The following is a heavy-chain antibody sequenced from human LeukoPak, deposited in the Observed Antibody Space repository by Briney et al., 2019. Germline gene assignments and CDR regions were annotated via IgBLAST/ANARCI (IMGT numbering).Heavy chain of an antibody. CDR2: ISYDGSNK. V-gene: IGHV3-30-3*01. J-gene: IGHJ5*02. Sequence: GRSLRLSCAASGFTFSSYAMHWVRQAPGKGLEWVAVISYDGSNKYYADSVKGRFTISRDNSKNTLYLQMTSLRAEDTAVYYCARDRTYRNWFDPWGQGTLVTVSS. CDR3: ARDRTYRNWFDP. CDR1: GFTFSSYA. D-gene: IGHD3-16*01.